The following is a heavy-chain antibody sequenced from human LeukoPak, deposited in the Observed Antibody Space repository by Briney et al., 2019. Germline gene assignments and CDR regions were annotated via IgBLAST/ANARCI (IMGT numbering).Heavy chain of an antibody. CDR1: GFTFSSYS. D-gene: IGHD2-15*01. J-gene: IGHJ4*02. CDR2: ISSSSYI. V-gene: IGHV3-21*01. Sequence: GGSLRLSCAASGFTFSSYSMNWVRQAPGKGLEWVSSISSSSYIYYADSVKGRFTISRDNAKNSLYLQMNSLRAEDTAVYYCAGYCSGGSCYDYWGQGTLVTVSS. CDR3: AGYCSGGSCYDY.